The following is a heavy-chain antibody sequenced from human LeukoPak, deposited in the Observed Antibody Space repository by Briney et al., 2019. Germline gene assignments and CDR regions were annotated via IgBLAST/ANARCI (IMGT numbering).Heavy chain of an antibody. Sequence: ASVKVSCKASGYTFTSYGISWVRQAPGQGLEWMGWISDYNGNTNYAQKLQGRVTMTTDTSTSTAYMELRSLRSDDTAVYYCARSAHDYGDYVSRGAFDIWGQGTMVTVSS. CDR2: ISDYNGNT. CDR1: GYTFTSYG. J-gene: IGHJ3*02. CDR3: ARSAHDYGDYVSRGAFDI. D-gene: IGHD4-17*01. V-gene: IGHV1-18*01.